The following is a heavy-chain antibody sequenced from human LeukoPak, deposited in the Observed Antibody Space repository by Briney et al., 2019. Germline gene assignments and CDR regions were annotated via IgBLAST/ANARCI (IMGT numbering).Heavy chain of an antibody. V-gene: IGHV4-4*02. D-gene: IGHD6-19*01. CDR3: ARYDVGWYYFDY. CDR2: IYHSGST. Sequence: PSETLSLTCAVSGGSISSSNWWSWVRQPPEKGLEWIGEIYHSGSTNYNPSLRSRVTISVDKSKNQFSLKLSSVTAADTAVYYCARYDVGWYYFDYWGQGTLVTVPS. J-gene: IGHJ4*02. CDR1: GGSISSSNW.